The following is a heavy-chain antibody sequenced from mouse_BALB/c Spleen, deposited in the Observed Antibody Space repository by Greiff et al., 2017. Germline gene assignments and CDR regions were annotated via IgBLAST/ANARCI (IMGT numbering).Heavy chain of an antibody. J-gene: IGHJ2*01. Sequence: EVQLQQSGAELVKPGASVKLSCTASGFNIKDTYMHWVKQRPEQGLEWIGRIDPANGNTKYDPKFQGKATITADTSSNTAYLQLSSLTSEDTAVYYCARGGLISHYFDYWGQGTTLTVSS. V-gene: IGHV14-3*02. CDR1: GFNIKDTY. CDR2: IDPANGNT. D-gene: IGHD1-1*01. CDR3: ARGGLISHYFDY.